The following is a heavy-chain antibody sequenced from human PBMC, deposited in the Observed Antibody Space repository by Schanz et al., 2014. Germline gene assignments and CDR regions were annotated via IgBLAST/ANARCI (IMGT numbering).Heavy chain of an antibody. CDR1: EFTFSSYK. J-gene: IGHJ4*02. CDR2: LSGSGGST. D-gene: IGHD2-15*01. CDR3: ARDRGYCSGGSCLTFDY. Sequence: EVQLVESGGGLVKPGGSLRLSCEASEFTFSSYKMNWVRQAPGKGLEWVSALSGSGGSTYYADSVKGRFTISRDNAKNSLYLQMNSLRAEDTAVYYCARDRGYCSGGSCLTFDYWGQGTLVNVSS. V-gene: IGHV3-21*04.